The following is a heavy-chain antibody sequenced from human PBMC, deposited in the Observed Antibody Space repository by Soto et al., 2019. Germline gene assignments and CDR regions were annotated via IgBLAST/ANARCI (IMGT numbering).Heavy chain of an antibody. V-gene: IGHV4-34*01. J-gene: IGHJ5*01. CDR1: GESLRGYY. CDR3: ARGYPGAILATSLTGAYWFDS. D-gene: IGHD2-21*01. CDR2: INHRGTT. Sequence: QVQLQQWGTGLLKPSETLSLHCAVYGESLRGYYWSWIRQTPAMGLEGIGEINHRGTTNHDSSLKSLGIISIDTSKTPVSLGLNDVTAPDTAVDYCARGYPGAILATSLTGAYWFDSWGQGTLVTVSS.